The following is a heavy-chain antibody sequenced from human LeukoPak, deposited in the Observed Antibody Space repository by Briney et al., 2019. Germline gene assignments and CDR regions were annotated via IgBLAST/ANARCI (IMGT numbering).Heavy chain of an antibody. CDR1: GFTFSSYA. V-gene: IGHV3-30-3*01. D-gene: IGHD3-10*01. CDR2: ISYDGNNK. CDR3: ARDQSWKVLQDIYYYYGMDV. J-gene: IGHJ6*02. Sequence: PGRSLRLSCVASGFTFSSYAMYWVRQAPGKGLEWVAVISYDGNNKYYADSVKGRFTISRDNSKNTLYLQMNSLRAEDTAVYYCARDQSWKVLQDIYYYYGMDVWGQGTTVTVSS.